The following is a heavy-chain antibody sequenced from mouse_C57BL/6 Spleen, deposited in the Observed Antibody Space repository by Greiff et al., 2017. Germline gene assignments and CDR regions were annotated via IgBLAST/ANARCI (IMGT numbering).Heavy chain of an antibody. J-gene: IGHJ4*01. CDR2: INPSSGYT. Sequence: VQLQQSGAELARPGASVKMSCKASGYTFTSYTMHWVKQRPGQGLEWIGYINPSSGYTKYNQKFKDKATLTAVKSSSTAYMQLSSLTSEDSAVYYCARDYDYSMDYWGQGTSVTVSS. CDR1: GYTFTSYT. CDR3: ARDYDYSMDY. D-gene: IGHD2-4*01. V-gene: IGHV1-4*01.